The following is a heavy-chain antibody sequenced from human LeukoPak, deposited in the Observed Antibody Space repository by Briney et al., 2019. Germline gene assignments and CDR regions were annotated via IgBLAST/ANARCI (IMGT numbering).Heavy chain of an antibody. CDR3: ARDPIVVVVAATESDAFDI. CDR2: IYYSGST. V-gene: IGHV4-39*07. D-gene: IGHD2-15*01. CDR1: GGSISSYY. Sequence: SETLSLTCTVSGGSISSYYWGWIRQPPGKGLEWIGSIYYSGSTYYNPSLKSRVTISVDTSKNQFSLKLSSVTAADTAVYYCARDPIVVVVAATESDAFDIWGQGTMVTVSS. J-gene: IGHJ3*02.